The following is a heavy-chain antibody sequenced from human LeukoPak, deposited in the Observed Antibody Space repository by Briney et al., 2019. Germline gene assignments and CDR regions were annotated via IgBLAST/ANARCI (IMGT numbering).Heavy chain of an antibody. V-gene: IGHV1-8*01. CDR3: ARRFAAACTKRGFDY. D-gene: IGHD6-13*01. CDR1: VYTFTSYD. Sequence: ASVTVSCKASVYTFTSYDINWVRQATGQGLEWMGWMNPNSGNTGYAQKFQGRVTMTRNTSISTAYMELRSLRSEDTAVYYCARRFAAACTKRGFDYWGQGTLVTVSS. J-gene: IGHJ4*02. CDR2: MNPNSGNT.